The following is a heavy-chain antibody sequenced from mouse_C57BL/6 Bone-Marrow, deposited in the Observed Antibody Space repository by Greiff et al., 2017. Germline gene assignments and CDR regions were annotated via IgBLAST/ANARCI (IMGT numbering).Heavy chain of an antibody. V-gene: IGHV14-4*01. J-gene: IGHJ4*01. Sequence: VQLQQSGAELVRPGASVKLSCTASGFNIKDDYMHWVKQRPEQGLEWIGWIDPENGDTEYASKFQGKATITADPSSNTAYLQLSSLTSEDTAVYYCTTVYYYGSSPYYAMDYWGQGTSVTVSS. CDR3: TTVYYYGSSPYYAMDY. D-gene: IGHD1-1*01. CDR1: GFNIKDDY. CDR2: IDPENGDT.